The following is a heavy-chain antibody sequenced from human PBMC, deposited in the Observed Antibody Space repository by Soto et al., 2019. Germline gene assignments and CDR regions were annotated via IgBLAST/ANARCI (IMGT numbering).Heavy chain of an antibody. Sequence: ASVKVSCKASGGTFSSYAISWVRQAPGQGLEWMGGIIPIFGTANYAPKFQGRVTITADESTSTAYMELSSLRSEDTAVYYCARKVGWGSTFDIWGQGTMVTVSS. CDR2: IIPIFGTA. D-gene: IGHD6-19*01. V-gene: IGHV1-69*13. J-gene: IGHJ3*02. CDR3: ARKVGWGSTFDI. CDR1: GGTFSSYA.